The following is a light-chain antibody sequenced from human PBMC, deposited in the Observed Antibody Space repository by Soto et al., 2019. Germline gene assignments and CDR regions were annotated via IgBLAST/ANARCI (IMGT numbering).Light chain of an antibody. Sequence: SALAQPASVSGSPGQSITISCTGTSSDIGAYNSVSWYQHHPGKAPKLIVFQVSFRPSAVSDRFSGSKSDNTASLTISGLQTEDEADYYCFLYAAGSTFVFGLGPKVAV. J-gene: IGLJ1*01. CDR1: SSDIGAYNS. V-gene: IGLV2-14*01. CDR3: FLYAAGSTFV. CDR2: QVS.